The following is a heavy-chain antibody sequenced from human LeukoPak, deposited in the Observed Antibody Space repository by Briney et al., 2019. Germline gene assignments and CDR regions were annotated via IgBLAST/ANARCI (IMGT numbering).Heavy chain of an antibody. V-gene: IGHV4-59*02. D-gene: IGHD3-3*01. Sequence: PSETLSLTRPVSGGSVISYYWSWIRQPPEKGVEGMGYIYYSGCTNYNPSLKSRVTISVDTSKNQFSLQLSSVTAADTAVYYCARGAPFMIFGVGPLDAFDIWGQGTMVTVSS. CDR2: IYYSGCT. CDR1: GGSVISYY. J-gene: IGHJ3*02. CDR3: ARGAPFMIFGVGPLDAFDI.